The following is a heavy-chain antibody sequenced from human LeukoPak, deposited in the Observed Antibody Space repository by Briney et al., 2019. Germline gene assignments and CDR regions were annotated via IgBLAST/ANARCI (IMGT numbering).Heavy chain of an antibody. CDR3: ARGSHSSSWYFRGYYYYGMDV. CDR1: GFTFSSYS. J-gene: IGHJ6*02. Sequence: GGSLRLSCAASGFTFSSYSMNWVRQAPGKGLEWVSYISSSGSTIYYADSVKGRFTISRDNAKNSLYLQMNSLRAEDTAVYYCARGSHSSSWYFRGYYYYGMDVWGQGTTVTVSS. D-gene: IGHD6-13*01. CDR2: ISSSGSTI. V-gene: IGHV3-48*04.